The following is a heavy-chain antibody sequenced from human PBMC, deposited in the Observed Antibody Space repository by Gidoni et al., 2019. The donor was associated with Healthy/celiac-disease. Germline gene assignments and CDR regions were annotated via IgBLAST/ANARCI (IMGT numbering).Heavy chain of an antibody. V-gene: IGHV1-69*01. J-gene: IGHJ4*02. CDR1: GGTFSRYA. Sequence: QVQLVQSGAEVKKPGSSVKVSCKASGGTFSRYAISWVRQGPGQGLEWMGGIIPIFGTANYGQKLQGRVKITGEESTSTAYMEVNSLRSEDAGVYYWARGGLGATPKELGYWGQGTLVTVSS. CDR3: ARGGLGATPKELGY. D-gene: IGHD1-26*01. CDR2: IIPIFGTA.